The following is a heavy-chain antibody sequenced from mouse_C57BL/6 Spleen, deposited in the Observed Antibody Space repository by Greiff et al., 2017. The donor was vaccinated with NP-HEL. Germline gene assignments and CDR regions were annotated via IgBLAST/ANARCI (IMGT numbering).Heavy chain of an antibody. J-gene: IGHJ1*03. CDR2: IRNKANNHAT. Sequence: EVKVEESGGGLVQPGGSMKLSCAASGFTFSDAWMDWVRQSPEKGLAWVAEIRNKANNHATYYAESVKGRFTISRDDSKSSVYLQMNSLRAEDTGIYYCSSSYVWYFDVWGTGTTVTVSS. CDR1: GFTFSDAW. D-gene: IGHD1-1*01. CDR3: SSSYVWYFDV. V-gene: IGHV6-6*01.